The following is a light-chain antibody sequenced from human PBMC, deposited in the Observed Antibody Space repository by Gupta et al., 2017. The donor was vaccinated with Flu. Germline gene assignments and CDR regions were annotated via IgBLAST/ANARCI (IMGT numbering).Light chain of an antibody. CDR3: QHYGSSRRG. V-gene: IGKV3-20*01. CDR2: GAS. J-gene: IGKJ1*01. CDR1: QSVSSTY. Sequence: EIVLTQSPGTLSLSPGERATLSCRASQSVSSTYLAWYQQKPGQATSLLIYGASSRATGIPDRFSGSGSGTDFTLTISRLEPEDFAVYYCQHYGSSRRGFGQGTKVEIK.